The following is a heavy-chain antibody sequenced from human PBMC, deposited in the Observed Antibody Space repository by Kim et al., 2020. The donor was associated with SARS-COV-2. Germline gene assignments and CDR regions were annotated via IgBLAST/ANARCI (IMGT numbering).Heavy chain of an antibody. CDR3: ARGVRVYWFDP. CDR2: T. Sequence: TDDNPSLKSLVTISVDTSKNQFSLKLSSVTAADTAVYYCARGVRVYWFDPWGQGTLVTVSS. J-gene: IGHJ5*02. D-gene: IGHD3-10*01. V-gene: IGHV4-31*01.